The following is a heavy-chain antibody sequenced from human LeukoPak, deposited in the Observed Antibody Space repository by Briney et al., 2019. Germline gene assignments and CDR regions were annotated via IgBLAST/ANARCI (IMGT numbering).Heavy chain of an antibody. D-gene: IGHD4-23*01. CDR3: ARVGVATVVTATRYYHGMDV. CDR2: INAGNGNT. CDR1: GYTFTSYA. V-gene: IGHV1-3*01. J-gene: IGHJ6*02. Sequence: ASVKVSCKASGYTFTSYAMHWVRQAPGQRLEWMGWINAGNGNTKYSQKFQGRVTITRDTSASTAYMELSSLRSEDTAVYYCARVGVATVVTATRYYHGMDVWGQGTTVTVSS.